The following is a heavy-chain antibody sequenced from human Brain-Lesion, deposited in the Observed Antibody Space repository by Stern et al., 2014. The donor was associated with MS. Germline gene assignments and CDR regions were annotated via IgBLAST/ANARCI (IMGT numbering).Heavy chain of an antibody. CDR3: ARVPDYGDAFFDY. J-gene: IGHJ4*02. Sequence: QVQLQESGPGLVKPSQTLSLTCTVSGGSISSGDNYWSWIRPPPGKGPEWLGYLHYSGGPYFTPSLQSRPTLSTAHFQHPISLRLNAMTAADTAVYYCARVPDYGDAFFDYWGQGILVTVSS. V-gene: IGHV4-30-4*08. CDR2: LHYSGGP. CDR1: GGSISSGDNY. D-gene: IGHD4-17*01.